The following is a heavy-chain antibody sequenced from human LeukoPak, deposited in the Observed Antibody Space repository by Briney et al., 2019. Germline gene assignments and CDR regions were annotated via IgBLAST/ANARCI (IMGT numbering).Heavy chain of an antibody. D-gene: IGHD6-13*01. CDR3: AKDMAASGSVRVFDF. CDR1: GFTSNTYG. Sequence: GGSLRLSCAASGFTSNTYGMHWVRQAPGKGLEWVTFIRYDGSNKYYADSVKGRFTISRDNSKNTLYLQMNSLRVEDTAVYYCAKDMAASGSVRVFDFWGQGTLLTVSS. V-gene: IGHV3-30*02. CDR2: IRYDGSNK. J-gene: IGHJ4*02.